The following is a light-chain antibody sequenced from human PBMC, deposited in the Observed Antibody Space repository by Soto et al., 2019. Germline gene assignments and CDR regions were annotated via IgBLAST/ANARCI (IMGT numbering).Light chain of an antibody. CDR1: QSVSSN. V-gene: IGKV3-15*01. CDR3: QQYNNWPPILT. CDR2: GAS. Sequence: EIVMTQSPATLSVSPGERATLSCRASQSVSSNLAWYHQKPGQAPRLLIYGASTRATGIPARFSGSGSGTDFTLTISSLQSEDFAVYYCQQYNNWPPILTFGPGTKVDIK. J-gene: IGKJ3*01.